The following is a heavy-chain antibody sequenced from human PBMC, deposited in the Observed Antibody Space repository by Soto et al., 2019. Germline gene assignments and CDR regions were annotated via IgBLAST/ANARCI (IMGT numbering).Heavy chain of an antibody. D-gene: IGHD6-6*01. V-gene: IGHV4-4*02. CDR1: GGSISSSNW. CDR3: ARDSSSSYSGWLDP. Sequence: SETLSLTCAVSGGSISSSNWWSWVRQPPGKGLEWIGEIYHSGSTNYNPSLKSRVTISVDKSKNQFSLKLSSVTAADTAVYYCARDSSSSYSGWLDPWGQGTLVTVSS. J-gene: IGHJ5*02. CDR2: IYHSGST.